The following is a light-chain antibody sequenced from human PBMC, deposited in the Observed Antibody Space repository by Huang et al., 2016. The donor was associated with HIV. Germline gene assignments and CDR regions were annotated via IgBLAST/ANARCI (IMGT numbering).Light chain of an antibody. V-gene: IGKV1-39*01. CDR1: QSISSY. Sequence: DIQMTQSPSSLSASVGDRVTITCRESQSISSYLNWYQQKPGKAPKLLIYAASSLQSGVPSRCSGSGSGTDFTLTISSLQPEDFATYYCQQSYSTLLTFGGGTKVEIK. CDR3: QQSYSTLLT. CDR2: AAS. J-gene: IGKJ4*01.